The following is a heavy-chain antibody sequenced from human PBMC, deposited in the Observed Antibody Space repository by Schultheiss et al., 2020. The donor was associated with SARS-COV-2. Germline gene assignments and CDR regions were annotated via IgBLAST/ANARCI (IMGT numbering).Heavy chain of an antibody. CDR1: GFTFSSYA. CDR3: ARDPPPAGCSGGSCYSGYFDY. Sequence: GGSLRLSCAASGFTFSSYAMHWVRQAPGKGLEWVAVMSYDGANKYYADSVKGRFTISRDNSKNTLYLQMNSLRAEDTAVYYCARDPPPAGCSGGSCYSGYFDYWGQGTLVTVSS. CDR2: MSYDGANK. D-gene: IGHD2-15*01. V-gene: IGHV3-30-3*01. J-gene: IGHJ4*02.